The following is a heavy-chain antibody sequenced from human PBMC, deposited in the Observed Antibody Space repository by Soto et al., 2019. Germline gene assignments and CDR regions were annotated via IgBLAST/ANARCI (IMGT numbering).Heavy chain of an antibody. V-gene: IGHV1-2*04. J-gene: IGHJ3*02. D-gene: IGHD5-12*01. CDR3: ARDGSPITVDIATVDAFDI. CDR2: ITPNSGGT. CDR1: GYTFTGYY. Sequence: ASVKVSCKASGYTFTGYYMHWVRQAPGQGLEWMGWITPNSGGTNYAQKFQGLVNMTRDTSISTAYMELSMLRSDVTAFYYCARDGSPITVDIATVDAFDIWGQGTMGTVSS.